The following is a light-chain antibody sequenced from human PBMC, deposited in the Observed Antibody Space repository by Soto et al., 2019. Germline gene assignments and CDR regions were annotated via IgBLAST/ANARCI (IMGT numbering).Light chain of an antibody. V-gene: IGKV3-11*01. J-gene: IGKJ2*01. Sequence: EIVLTQSPATLSLSPGERATLSCRASQSVGSYLAWYQQKPGQAPRLLIYDASNRATGIPARFSGCGSGTDFTLTISSLEPEDFAVYYCQQRSNWPPYTFGQGTKLEIK. CDR3: QQRSNWPPYT. CDR1: QSVGSY. CDR2: DAS.